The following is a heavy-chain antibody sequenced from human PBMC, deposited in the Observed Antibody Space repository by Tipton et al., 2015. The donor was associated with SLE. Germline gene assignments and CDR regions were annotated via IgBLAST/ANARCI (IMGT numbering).Heavy chain of an antibody. V-gene: IGHV1-8*03. Sequence: QLVQSGPEVKKPGASVKVSCKASGYTFTSYGINWVRQATGQGLEWMGWMNPNSGNTGYAQKFQGRVTITRNTSISTAYMELSSLRSEDTAVYYCARTIAAAAYWYFDLWGRGTLVTVSS. CDR2: MNPNSGNT. CDR3: ARTIAAAAYWYFDL. D-gene: IGHD6-13*01. CDR1: GYTFTSYG. J-gene: IGHJ2*01.